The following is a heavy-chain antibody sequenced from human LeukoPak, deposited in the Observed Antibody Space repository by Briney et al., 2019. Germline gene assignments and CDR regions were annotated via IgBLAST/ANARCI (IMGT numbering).Heavy chain of an antibody. CDR3: TRATGYYYDSSGYYFDY. D-gene: IGHD3-22*01. CDR2: IRSKAYGGTT. V-gene: IGHV3-49*03. CDR1: GFTFGDYA. Sequence: GGSLRLSCTPSGFTFGDYAMSWFRQAPGKGLEWVGFIRSKAYGGTTEYAASVKGRFTISRDDSKSIAYLQMNSLKTEDTAVYYCTRATGYYYDSSGYYFDYWGQGTLVTVSS. J-gene: IGHJ4*02.